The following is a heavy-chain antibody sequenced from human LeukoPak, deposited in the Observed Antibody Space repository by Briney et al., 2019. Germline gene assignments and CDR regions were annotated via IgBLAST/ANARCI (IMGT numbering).Heavy chain of an antibody. CDR1: GXTFTSYG. CDR2: ISAYNPNT. D-gene: IGHD6-6*01. V-gene: IGHV1-18*01. Sequence: VTVSXKASGXTFTSYGISWVRQAPGQGREWMASISAYNPNTNYPQKLQATVTITTDTSTSTAYLELRRLSSHATAVYYCARVCEHLVGGCFDYWGQGTLVTVSS. J-gene: IGHJ4*02. CDR3: ARVCEHLVGGCFDY.